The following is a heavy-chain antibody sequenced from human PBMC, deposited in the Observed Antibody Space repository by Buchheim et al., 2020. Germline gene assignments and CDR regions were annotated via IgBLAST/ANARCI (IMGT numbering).Heavy chain of an antibody. CDR3: VRLLDRDY. CDR1: GFIFSSYW. V-gene: IGHV3-74*03. Sequence: ELQLVESGGGLVQPGGSLRLSCAASGFIFSSYWIHWVRQAPGKGLVWLSRISGDGRVTEYAESVKGRFTISRDNTRNMVDLQMNSLRVEDTAVYFCVRLLDRDYWGQGT. J-gene: IGHJ4*02. CDR2: ISGDGRVT.